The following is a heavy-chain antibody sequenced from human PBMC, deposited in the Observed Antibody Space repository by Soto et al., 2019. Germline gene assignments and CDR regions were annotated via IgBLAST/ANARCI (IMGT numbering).Heavy chain of an antibody. V-gene: IGHV4-31*02. CDR3: ARIDILTGYSPSLFDY. D-gene: IGHD3-9*01. CDR1: GVSISSGGYC. CDR2: IYYSGST. Sequence: SETLSLSCSVSGVSISSGGYCWSWIRQHPGKGLEWIGYIYYSGSTYYNPSLKSRVTISVDTSTNQFSLKLSSVTAADTAVYYCARIDILTGYSPSLFDYWGQGTLVTVSS. J-gene: IGHJ4*02.